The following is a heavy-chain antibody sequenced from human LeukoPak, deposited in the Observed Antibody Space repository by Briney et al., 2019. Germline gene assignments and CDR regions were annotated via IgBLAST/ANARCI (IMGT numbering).Heavy chain of an antibody. CDR3: ARVDPDSSSTLEVFDY. CDR1: GGSISSYY. CDR2: IYYSGST. D-gene: IGHD6-6*01. V-gene: IGHV4-59*01. Sequence: SETLSLTCTVSGGSISSYYWSWIRQPPGKGLEWIGYIYYSGSTNYNPSLKSRVTVSVDTSKNQFSLKLSSVTAADTAVYYCARVDPDSSSTLEVFDYWGQGTLVTVSS. J-gene: IGHJ4*02.